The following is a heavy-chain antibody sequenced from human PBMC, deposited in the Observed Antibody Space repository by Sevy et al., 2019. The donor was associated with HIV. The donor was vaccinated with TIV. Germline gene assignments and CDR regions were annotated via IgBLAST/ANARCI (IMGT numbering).Heavy chain of an antibody. D-gene: IGHD2-2*01. CDR1: GGSISSNY. J-gene: IGHJ6*02. CDR3: ARAGGSTDWGMDV. CDR2: LDYSGST. Sequence: SETLSLSCTVSGGSISSNYWIWIRQPPGKGLEWIGYLDYSGSTNYNPSLKGRVSISVDTSKNPISLKMTSVTAADTAVYYCARAGGSTDWGMDVWGQGTTVTVSS. V-gene: IGHV4-59*13.